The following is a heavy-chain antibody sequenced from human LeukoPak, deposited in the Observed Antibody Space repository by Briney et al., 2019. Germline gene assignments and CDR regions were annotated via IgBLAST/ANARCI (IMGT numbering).Heavy chain of an antibody. J-gene: IGHJ3*02. D-gene: IGHD1-7*01. Sequence: ASVKVSCKASGYTFTSYYMHWVRQAPGQGLEWMGIINPSGGSTSYAQKFQGRVTMTRDTSTSTVYMELSSLRSEDTAVYYCAGATKWNYALDIWGQGTIVTVSS. V-gene: IGHV1-46*01. CDR3: AGATKWNYALDI. CDR2: INPSGGST. CDR1: GYTFTSYY.